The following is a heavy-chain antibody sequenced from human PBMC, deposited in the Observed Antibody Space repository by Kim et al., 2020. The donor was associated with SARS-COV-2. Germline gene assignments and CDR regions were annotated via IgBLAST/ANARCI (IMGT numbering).Heavy chain of an antibody. Sequence: GGSLRLSCAASGFSFGSFGMHWVRQAPGKGLEWVAVISSDGNDKFFGDSVKGRFTVSRDNSKNTSFLQMNTLRAEDTAVYYCARDTAVGYGMDVWGQGTTVIVSS. CDR2: ISSDGNDK. V-gene: IGHV3-33*05. CDR3: ARDTAVGYGMDV. CDR1: GFSFGSFG. D-gene: IGHD2-2*01. J-gene: IGHJ6*02.